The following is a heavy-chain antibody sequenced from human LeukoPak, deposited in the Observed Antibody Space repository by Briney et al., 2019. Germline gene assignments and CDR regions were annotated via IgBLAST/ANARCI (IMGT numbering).Heavy chain of an antibody. CDR2: IYYSGST. CDR1: GGSFSGYY. D-gene: IGHD3-9*01. Sequence: SETLSLTCAVYGGSFSGYYWTWIRQPPGKGLEWIGSIYYSGSTNYNASLKSRVTISVDTSKNQFSLKLGSVTAADTAVYYCARVTGYMIEDYFDYWGQGTLVTVSS. J-gene: IGHJ4*02. CDR3: ARVTGYMIEDYFDY. V-gene: IGHV4-59*01.